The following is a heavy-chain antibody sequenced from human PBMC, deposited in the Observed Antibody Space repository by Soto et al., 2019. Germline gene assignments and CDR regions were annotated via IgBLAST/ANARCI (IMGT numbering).Heavy chain of an antibody. J-gene: IGHJ6*01. CDR2: IKGKTDGGTT. D-gene: IGHD3-10*01. CDR1: GFTFSNAW. Sequence: GGSLRLSCAASGFTFSNAWMGWVREVPGKGLEWVGRIKGKTDGGTTDYAAPVKGRLAISRDDSNNTLYLQMNSLKTEDTAVYYSTTVRYLPSMIRGAITVYYYGMAVCGQWTTVNFS. V-gene: IGHV3-15*01. CDR3: TTVRYLPSMIRGAITVYYYGMAV.